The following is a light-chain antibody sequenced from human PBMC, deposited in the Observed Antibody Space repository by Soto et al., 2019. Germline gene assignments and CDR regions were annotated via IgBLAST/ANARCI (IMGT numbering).Light chain of an antibody. CDR1: HPININ. J-gene: IGKJ1*01. Sequence: DIQMTQSPSSLSASVGDRVTITCRASHPININLVWFQQKPGKAPKSLVYAATNLQSGVPSRFSGSGGGTDFSLPISSLQPEDVATYFCQHYNSYSFGQGTKV. CDR3: QHYNSYS. V-gene: IGKV1-16*01. CDR2: AAT.